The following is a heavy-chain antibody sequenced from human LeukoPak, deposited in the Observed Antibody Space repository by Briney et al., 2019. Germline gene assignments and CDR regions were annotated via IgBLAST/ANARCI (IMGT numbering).Heavy chain of an antibody. CDR2: ISSSGSTI. D-gene: IGHD6-13*01. V-gene: IGHV3-11*04. CDR1: GFTFSNAW. CDR3: ARDSIAAAGDFDY. J-gene: IGHJ4*02. Sequence: GGSLRLSCAASGFTFSNAWMSWVRQAPGKGLEWVSYISSSGSTIYYADSVKGRFTISRDNAKNSLYLQMNSLRAEDTAVYYCARDSIAAAGDFDYWGQGTLVTVSS.